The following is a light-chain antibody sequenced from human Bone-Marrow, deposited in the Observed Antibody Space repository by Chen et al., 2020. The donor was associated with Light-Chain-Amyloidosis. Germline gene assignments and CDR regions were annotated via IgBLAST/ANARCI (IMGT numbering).Light chain of an antibody. CDR1: NIGSTS. CDR3: QVWDRSSDRPV. CDR2: DDR. Sequence: SYVLTQPSSVSVAPGQTATLACGGNNIGSTSVHWYQQTPGQAPLLVVYDDRDRPSGIPERLSGSNSGNTATLTISSVEAGDEADYYCQVWDRSSDRPVFGGGTKLTGL. V-gene: IGLV3-21*02. J-gene: IGLJ3*02.